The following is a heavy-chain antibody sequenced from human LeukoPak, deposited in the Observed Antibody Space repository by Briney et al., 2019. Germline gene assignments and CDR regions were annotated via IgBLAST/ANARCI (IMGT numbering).Heavy chain of an antibody. V-gene: IGHV3-30*02. CDR1: GFTFTSYG. D-gene: IGHD5-18*01. CDR3: ARQGSGYSPTYYYYMDV. Sequence: GGSLRLSCAASGFTFTSYGMHWVRQAPGKGLEWVAFIRYDGSNKYYADSVKGRFTISRDNSKNTLYLQMNSLKASDTAMYYCARQGSGYSPTYYYYMDVWGKGTTVTISS. CDR2: IRYDGSNK. J-gene: IGHJ6*03.